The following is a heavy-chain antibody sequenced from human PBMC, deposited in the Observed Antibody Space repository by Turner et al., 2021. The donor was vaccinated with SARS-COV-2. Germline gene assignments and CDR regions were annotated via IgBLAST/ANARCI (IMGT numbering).Heavy chain of an antibody. V-gene: IGHV3-53*01. CDR3: ARGNYDSLS. J-gene: IGHJ4*02. CDR1: GFTVSSNY. Sequence: EVQLVDSGGGLIQPGGSLRLSCAASGFTVSSNYRSWVRQAQGKGLGWVSIIYSGGSTYYADSVKGRFTISRDNTKNTLYLQMNSLRAEDTAVDYCARGNYDSLSWGQGTLVTVSS. D-gene: IGHD3-22*01. CDR2: IYSGGST.